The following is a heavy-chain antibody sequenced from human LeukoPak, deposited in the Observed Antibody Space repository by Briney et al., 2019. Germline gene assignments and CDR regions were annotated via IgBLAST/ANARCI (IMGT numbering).Heavy chain of an antibody. J-gene: IGHJ4*02. CDR1: GFTFSSYG. CDR2: IWYDGSNK. V-gene: IGHV3-33*01. CDR3: ARELPLATVTTGIDY. D-gene: IGHD4-11*01. Sequence: GRSLRLSCAASGFTFSSYGMHWVRQAPGKGLEWVAVIWYDGSNKYYADSVKGRFTISRDNSKNTLYLQMNSLGAEDTAVYYCARELPLATVTTGIDYWGQGTLVTVSS.